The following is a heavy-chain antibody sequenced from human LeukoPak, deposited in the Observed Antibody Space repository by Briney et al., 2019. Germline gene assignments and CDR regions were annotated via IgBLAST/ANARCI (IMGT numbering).Heavy chain of an antibody. CDR2: IDPSGGST. CDR3: ARDSVSTILRTAAGEYYFDV. D-gene: IGHD6-13*01. CDR1: GYTLTSYC. V-gene: IGHV1-46*01. J-gene: IGHJ4*02. Sequence: EASVTVSCMASGYTLTSYCMHWVRQAPGQGLEWMGVIDPSGGSTDYAQNFQGRVTMTRDTSTSTVYMELGSLRSEDTAVYYCARDSVSTILRTAAGEYYFDVWGQGTLVTVSS.